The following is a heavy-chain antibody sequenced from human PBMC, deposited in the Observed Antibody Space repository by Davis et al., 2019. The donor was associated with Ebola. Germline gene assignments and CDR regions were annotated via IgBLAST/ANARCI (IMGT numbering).Heavy chain of an antibody. CDR2: IIPIFGTA. D-gene: IGHD6-13*01. Sequence: SVKVSCKASGGTFSSYAISWVRQAPGQGLEWMGGIIPIFGTANYAQKFQGRVTITADESTSTAYMELSSLRYEDTAVYYCARVESSSWYYYYGMDVWGQGTTVTVSS. CDR3: ARVESSSWYYYYGMDV. J-gene: IGHJ6*02. V-gene: IGHV1-69*13. CDR1: GGTFSSYA.